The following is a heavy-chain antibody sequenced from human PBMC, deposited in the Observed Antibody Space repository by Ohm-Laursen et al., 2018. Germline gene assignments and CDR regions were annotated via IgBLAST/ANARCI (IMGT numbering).Heavy chain of an antibody. J-gene: IGHJ3*02. D-gene: IGHD3-10*01. CDR2: ISASSATI. V-gene: IGHV3-11*01. CDR3: ASEIPSRGPQDAFDI. Sequence: GSLRLSCSASAFTLTDYYMSWIRQAPGKGLEWVAYISASSATIYYADSVKGRFSISGGTAKNSMYLQMNSLRAEDTAVYYCASEIPSRGPQDAFDIWGQGTVVTVSS. CDR1: AFTLTDYY.